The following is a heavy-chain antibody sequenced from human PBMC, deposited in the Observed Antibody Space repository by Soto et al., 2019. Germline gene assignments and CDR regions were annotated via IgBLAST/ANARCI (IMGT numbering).Heavy chain of an antibody. Sequence: ASVKVSCKASGYTLIMYYIHWMRQAPGQGLEWMGIINPSGGSTTYAQKFQGRVTMTRDTSTSTAYMELRSLRSDDTAVYYCARMAQQLYDYWGQGTLVTVSS. CDR1: GYTLIMYY. D-gene: IGHD6-13*01. CDR2: INPSGGST. V-gene: IGHV1-46*01. J-gene: IGHJ4*02. CDR3: ARMAQQLYDY.